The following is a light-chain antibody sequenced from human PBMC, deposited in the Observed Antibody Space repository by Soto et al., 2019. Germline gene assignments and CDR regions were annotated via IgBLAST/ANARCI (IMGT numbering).Light chain of an antibody. CDR2: LTS. CDR1: QAVNTR. Sequence: EIVLTQSPATLSAFPGDRVTLSCLASQAVNTRLAWYQHKPGQAPRLLIYLTSNRAAGVPSRFSAWGSETDFTLTISDVQPEDFAVYYCQQYGRSLTWTFGQGTKVDIK. J-gene: IGKJ1*01. V-gene: IGKV3D-11*03. CDR3: QQYGRSLTWT.